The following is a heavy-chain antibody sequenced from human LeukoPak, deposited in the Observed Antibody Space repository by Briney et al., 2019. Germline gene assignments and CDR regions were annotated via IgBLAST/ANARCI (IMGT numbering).Heavy chain of an antibody. D-gene: IGHD2-21*02. Sequence: PSETLSLTCTVSGGSISSSSYYWGWIRQPPGKGLEWIGSIYYSGSTYYNPSLKSRVTISVDTSKNQFSLNLSSVTAADTAVYYCSVTGQRPYYYHYMDVWGKGTTVTISS. CDR3: SVTGQRPYYYHYMDV. V-gene: IGHV4-39*07. J-gene: IGHJ6*03. CDR2: IYYSGST. CDR1: GGSISSSSYY.